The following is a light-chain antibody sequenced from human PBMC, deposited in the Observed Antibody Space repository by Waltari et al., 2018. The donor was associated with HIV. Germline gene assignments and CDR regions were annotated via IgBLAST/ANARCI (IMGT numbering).Light chain of an antibody. Sequence: QSVLTQPPSVSGAPGQRVTISCTGNSSNIGAGHDVHWYRQLPGTAPKFVFSGNNERPSGVPDRFSGSKSGTSASLVITGLQADDEAVYYCHSYDSSLIGPVVFGGGTKLTVL. V-gene: IGLV1-40*01. CDR3: HSYDSSLIGPVV. CDR2: GNN. CDR1: SSNIGAGHD. J-gene: IGLJ2*01.